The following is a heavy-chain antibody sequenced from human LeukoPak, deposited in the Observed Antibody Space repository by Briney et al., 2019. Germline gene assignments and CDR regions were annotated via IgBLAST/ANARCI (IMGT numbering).Heavy chain of an antibody. V-gene: IGHV3-21*01. CDR1: GFTFSSYS. J-gene: IGHJ4*02. Sequence: GGSLRLSCAASGFTFSSYSMNWFRQAPGKGLEWVSSISSSSSYIYYADSVKGRFTISRDNAKDSLYLQMNSLRAEDTAVYYCARDRDNWNDPYFDYWGQGTLVTVSS. CDR3: ARDRDNWNDPYFDY. D-gene: IGHD1-20*01. CDR2: ISSSSSYI.